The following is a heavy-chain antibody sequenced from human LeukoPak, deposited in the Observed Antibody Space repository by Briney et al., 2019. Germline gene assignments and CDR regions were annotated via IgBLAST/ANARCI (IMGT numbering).Heavy chain of an antibody. CDR2: INPSGGST. D-gene: IGHD2-8*01. J-gene: IGHJ4*02. CDR1: GYTFTSYY. V-gene: IGHV1-46*01. CDR3: ARGRNIVLMVYAIGYFDY. Sequence: GAPVKVSCKASGYTFTSYYMHWVRQAPGQGLEWMGIINPSGGSTSYAQKFQGRVTMTRETSTSTVYMELSSLRSEDTAVYCCARGRNIVLMVYAIGYFDYWGQGTLVTVSS.